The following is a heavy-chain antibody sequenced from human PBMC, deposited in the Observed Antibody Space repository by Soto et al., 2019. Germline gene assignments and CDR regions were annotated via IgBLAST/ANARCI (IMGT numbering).Heavy chain of an antibody. CDR3: ARGGGDMWCDY. Sequence: PSETLSLTCTVSGGSISSYYWSWIRQPPGKGLEWIGYIYYSGSTNYNPSLKSRVTISVDTSKNQFSLKLSSVTAADTAVYYCARGGGDMWCDYWGQGTLVTVSS. CDR1: GGSISSYY. V-gene: IGHV4-59*01. D-gene: IGHD2-21*01. CDR2: IYYSGST. J-gene: IGHJ4*02.